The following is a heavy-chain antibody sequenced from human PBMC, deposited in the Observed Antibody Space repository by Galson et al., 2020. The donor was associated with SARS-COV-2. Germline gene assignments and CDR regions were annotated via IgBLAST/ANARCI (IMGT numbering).Heavy chain of an antibody. J-gene: IGHJ4*02. Sequence: GGSLRLSCAASGFTFSSYAMSWVRQAPGKGLEWVSAISGSGGSTYYADSVKGRFTISRDNSKNTLYLQMNSLRAEDTAVYYCAKDQFRYSSSFLVDYFDYWGQGTLVTVSS. D-gene: IGHD6-13*01. CDR3: AKDQFRYSSSFLVDYFDY. CDR1: GFTFSSYA. V-gene: IGHV3-23*01. CDR2: ISGSGGST.